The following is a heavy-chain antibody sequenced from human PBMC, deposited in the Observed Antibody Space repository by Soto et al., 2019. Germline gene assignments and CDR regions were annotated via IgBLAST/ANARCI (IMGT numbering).Heavy chain of an antibody. CDR1: CGSIDSPSHY. Sequence: SETLSLACTVSCGSIDSPSHYVGVGRQPPGNGLEWIGSVFYSGRSYSPPSLTSRVTISVDTSKNRFSLSLTSVTASDTAVYFCAGQTFTIAAASFGRRNWFDPWAPGTLVTVAS. CDR2: VFYSGRS. D-gene: IGHD6-25*01. V-gene: IGHV4-39*01. CDR3: AGQTFTIAAASFGRRNWFDP. J-gene: IGHJ5*02.